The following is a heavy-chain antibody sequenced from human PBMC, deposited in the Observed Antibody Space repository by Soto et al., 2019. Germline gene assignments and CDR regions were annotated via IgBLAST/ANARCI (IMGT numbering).Heavy chain of an antibody. V-gene: IGHV4-31*03. D-gene: IGHD5-12*01. J-gene: IGHJ4*02. CDR1: DGSISSGGYC. CDR3: AAGGGLPRYY. CDR2: IYYSGST. Sequence: SETLSLTCTVSDGSISSGGYCWRWIRQHPGKGLEWIGYIYYSGSTYYNPSLKSRVTISVDRSKNQFSLKLSSVTAADTAVYYCAAGGGLPRYYWGQGTLVTVSS.